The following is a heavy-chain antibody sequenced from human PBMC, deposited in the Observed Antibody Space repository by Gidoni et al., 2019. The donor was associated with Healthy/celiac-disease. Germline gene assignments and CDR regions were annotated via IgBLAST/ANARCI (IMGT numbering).Heavy chain of an antibody. CDR3: ARRPYYYDSSGYYSDAFDI. Sequence: EVQLVQSGAEVKKPGESLKISCKGSGYSFTSYWIGWVRQMPGKGLEWMGIIYPGDSDTRYSPSFQGQVTISADKSISTAYLQWSSLKASDTAMYYCARRPYYYDSSGYYSDAFDIWGQGTMVTVSS. J-gene: IGHJ3*02. D-gene: IGHD3-22*01. CDR2: IYPGDSDT. V-gene: IGHV5-51*01. CDR1: GYSFTSYW.